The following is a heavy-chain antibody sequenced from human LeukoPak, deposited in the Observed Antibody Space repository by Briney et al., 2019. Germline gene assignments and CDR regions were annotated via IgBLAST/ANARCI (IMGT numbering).Heavy chain of an antibody. Sequence: GGSLRLSCAASVFTFTTYSMSWVRQAPGKGLEWVSSISSSSSYIYYADSVKGRFTISRDNAKNSLYLQMNILRAEDTAVYYCAGSDDYGGNGVFFDYWGQGTLVTVSS. D-gene: IGHD4-23*01. J-gene: IGHJ4*02. CDR2: ISSSSSYI. CDR1: VFTFTTYS. V-gene: IGHV3-21*01. CDR3: AGSDDYGGNGVFFDY.